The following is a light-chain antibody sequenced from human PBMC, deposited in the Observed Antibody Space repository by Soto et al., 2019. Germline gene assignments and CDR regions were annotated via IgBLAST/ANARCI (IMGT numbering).Light chain of an antibody. CDR3: AAWDDSLSGPV. CDR1: SSNIGSNY. J-gene: IGLJ2*01. Sequence: QSVLTQPPSASGTPGQRVTISCSGSSSNIGSNYVYWYHHLPGTAPKLLIYRNNQRPSGVPDRFSGSKSGTSASLAISGLRSEDEADYYCAAWDDSLSGPVFGGGTKLTVL. CDR2: RNN. V-gene: IGLV1-47*01.